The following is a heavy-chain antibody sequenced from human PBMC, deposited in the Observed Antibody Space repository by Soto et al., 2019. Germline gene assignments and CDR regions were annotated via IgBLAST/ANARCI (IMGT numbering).Heavy chain of an antibody. CDR3: ARSQTIAAALSMAV. Sequence: QVQLVQSGAEAKKPGASVRISCKASGYIFAKNYRYWVRQAPGQGPEWMGLINPSAGSSINAQKFPGRLTITSDTSTGTVYMDLGARRPADTAVYFCARSQTIAAALSMAVWCQGTTVSVSS. CDR1: GYIFAKNY. J-gene: IGHJ6*02. CDR2: INPSAGSS. D-gene: IGHD6-13*01. V-gene: IGHV1-46*01.